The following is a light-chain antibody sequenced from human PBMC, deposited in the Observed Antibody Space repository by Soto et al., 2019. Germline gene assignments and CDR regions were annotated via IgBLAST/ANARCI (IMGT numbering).Light chain of an antibody. V-gene: IGKV4-1*01. CDR2: GAS. CDR1: QSVLYSSNNKNY. CDR3: QQYYSTPPT. J-gene: IGKJ3*01. Sequence: DIVMTQSPDSLPVSLGERATINCKSSQSVLYSSNNKNYLAWYQQKPGQPPKLLIYGASTRESGVPDQFSGSGSGTDFTLTISSLQAEDVAVYYCQQYYSTPPTFGPGTKVDIK.